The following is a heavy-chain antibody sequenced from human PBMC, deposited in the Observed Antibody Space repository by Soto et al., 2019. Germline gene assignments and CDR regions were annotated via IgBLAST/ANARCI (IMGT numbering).Heavy chain of an antibody. V-gene: IGHV2-5*02. D-gene: IGHD3-3*01. CDR3: AHRATMTIFGLIIDNGIWFDP. J-gene: IGHJ5*02. Sequence: QINLIESGPTLVKPTQTLTLTCTFSGFSLSTSGAAVGWVRQPPGRALEWLALIYWDGDKRYNASLGNRLTITKDTSMNHVVFTLTNVDPADTATYYCAHRATMTIFGLIIDNGIWFDPWGQGTRVIVSS. CDR1: GFSLSTSGAA. CDR2: IYWDGDK.